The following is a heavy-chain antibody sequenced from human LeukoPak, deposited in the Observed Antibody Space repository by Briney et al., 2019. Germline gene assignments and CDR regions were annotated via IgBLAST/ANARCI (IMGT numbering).Heavy chain of an antibody. CDR1: GGSISSGSYY. V-gene: IGHV4-61*02. CDR3: ARTRVVPAANYFDY. CDR2: IYTSGST. J-gene: IGHJ4*02. Sequence: SETLSLTCTVSGGSISSGSYYWSWIRQPAGKGLEWIGRIYTSGSTNYNPSLKSRVTISVDTSKNQFSLKLSSVTAADTAVYYCARTRVVPAANYFDYWGQGTLVTVSP. D-gene: IGHD2-2*01.